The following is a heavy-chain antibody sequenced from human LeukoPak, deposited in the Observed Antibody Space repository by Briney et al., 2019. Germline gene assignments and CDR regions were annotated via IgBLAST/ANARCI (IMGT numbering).Heavy chain of an antibody. V-gene: IGHV3-7*03. CDR3: ARDQYDTWSRRGNFDS. D-gene: IGHD3-3*01. Sequence: GGSLRLSCAASGFTFNNYAMTWVRQAPGKGLEWVANIKLDGSEKNYVDSVKGRFTISRDNTKNSLYLQMNSLRVEDTAVFYCARDQYDTWSRRGNFDSWGQGTLVIVSS. CDR2: IKLDGSEK. J-gene: IGHJ4*02. CDR1: GFTFNNYA.